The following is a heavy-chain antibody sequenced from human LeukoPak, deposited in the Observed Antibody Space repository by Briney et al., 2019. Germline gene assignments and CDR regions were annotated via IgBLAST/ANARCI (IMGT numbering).Heavy chain of an antibody. Sequence: SDTLSLTCAVYGESFSGYYWSWIRQPPGKGLEWMGEINHSGSTNYNPYLKRRVTISVDTSKNQFSLKLSSVTAADTAVYYCARGSSMTYGDYFYPLFDYWGQGTLVTVSS. CDR1: GESFSGYY. V-gene: IGHV4-34*01. D-gene: IGHD4-17*01. J-gene: IGHJ4*02. CDR3: ARGSSMTYGDYFYPLFDY. CDR2: INHSGST.